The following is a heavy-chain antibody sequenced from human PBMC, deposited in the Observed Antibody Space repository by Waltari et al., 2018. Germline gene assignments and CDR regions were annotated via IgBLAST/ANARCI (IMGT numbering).Heavy chain of an antibody. CDR1: GGSISSYY. J-gene: IGHJ5*02. CDR3: ARVLDFWRGSPPPGWFDP. D-gene: IGHD3-3*01. V-gene: IGHV4-59*01. Sequence: QVQLQESGPGLVKPSETLSLTCTVSGGSISSYYWSWIRQPPGKGLEWIGYIYYSGSTNYNPPLKSRVTISVDTSKNQFPLKLGSVTAADTAGYYCARVLDFWRGSPPPGWFDPWGQGTLVTVSS. CDR2: IYYSGST.